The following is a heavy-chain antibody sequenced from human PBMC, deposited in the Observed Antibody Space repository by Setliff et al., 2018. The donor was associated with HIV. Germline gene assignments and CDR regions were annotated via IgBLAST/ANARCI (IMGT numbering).Heavy chain of an antibody. J-gene: IGHJ6*03. CDR1: GYTFTGYY. V-gene: IGHV1-2*02. Sequence: ASVKVSCKASGYTFTGYYMHWVRQAPGPGLEWMGWINPNSGGTNYAQKFQGRVTMTRDTSISTAYMELTRLTSDDTAVYYCARAQFYYASGSFYPSDYHYYMDVWGKGTTVTVSS. D-gene: IGHD3-10*01. CDR2: INPNSGGT. CDR3: ARAQFYYASGSFYPSDYHYYMDV.